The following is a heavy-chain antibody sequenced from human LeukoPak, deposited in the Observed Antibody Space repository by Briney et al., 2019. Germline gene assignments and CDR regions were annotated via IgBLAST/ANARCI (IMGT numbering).Heavy chain of an antibody. J-gene: IGHJ6*03. CDR3: AGSGTHYYYYYMDV. CDR1: GGTFSSYA. D-gene: IGHD3-10*01. Sequence: GASVKVSCKASGGTFSSYAISWVRQAPGQGLEWMGGIIPIFGTANYAQKFQGRVTITADESTSTAYMELSSLRSEDTAVYYCAGSGTHYYYYYMDVWGKGTTVTISS. V-gene: IGHV1-69*13. CDR2: IIPIFGTA.